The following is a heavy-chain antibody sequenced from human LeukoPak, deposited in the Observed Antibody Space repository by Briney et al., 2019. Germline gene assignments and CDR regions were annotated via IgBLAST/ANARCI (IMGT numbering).Heavy chain of an antibody. CDR3: ARALVDGYKELGY. CDR2: ISAYNGNT. D-gene: IGHD5-24*01. CDR1: GYRLSDLS. J-gene: IGHJ4*02. V-gene: IGHV1-18*01. Sequence: GASVKVSCKISGYRLSDLSIHWVREAPGEGLEWMGWISAYNGNTNYAQKFQGRVAMTTDTSTSTAYMELRSPRFDDTAVYYCARALVDGYKELGYWGQGTLVTVSS.